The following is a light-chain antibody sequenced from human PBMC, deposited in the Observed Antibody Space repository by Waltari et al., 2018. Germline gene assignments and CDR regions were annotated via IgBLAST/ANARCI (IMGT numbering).Light chain of an antibody. Sequence: IVLTQSPGTLSLSPGERAPLSCRARPSVKGTLAWYLQTPCQSPRLLIYGSSTRATGIPDRFSGSGFGTDFTLTISRLEPEDFAVYYCQHYVSLPVTFGQGTKVEIK. CDR1: PSVKGT. CDR2: GSS. CDR3: QHYVSLPVT. V-gene: IGKV3-20*01. J-gene: IGKJ1*01.